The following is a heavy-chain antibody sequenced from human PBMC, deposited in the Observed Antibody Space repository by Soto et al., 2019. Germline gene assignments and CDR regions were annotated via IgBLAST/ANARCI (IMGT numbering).Heavy chain of an antibody. Sequence: QVQLVQSGAEVKKPGASVKVSCKASGYTFTGYYMHWVRQAPGQGLEWMGWINPNSGGTNYAQKVQGWVTMTRDTSISTAYMELSRLRSDDTAVYYCARDFVYGSGSYYYYYMDVWGKGTTVTVSS. CDR3: ARDFVYGSGSYYYYYMDV. D-gene: IGHD3-10*01. J-gene: IGHJ6*03. CDR2: INPNSGGT. CDR1: GYTFTGYY. V-gene: IGHV1-2*04.